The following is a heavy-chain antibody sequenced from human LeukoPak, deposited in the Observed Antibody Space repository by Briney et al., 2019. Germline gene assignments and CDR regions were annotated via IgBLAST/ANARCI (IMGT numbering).Heavy chain of an antibody. D-gene: IGHD3-9*01. Sequence: PSETLSLTCTVSGGSISSYYWSWIRQPAGKGLEWIGRIYTSGSTNYNPSLKSRVTISVDTSKNQFSLKLSSVTAADTAVYYCARARTYYDILTGSRTEEFDYWGQGTLVTVSS. J-gene: IGHJ4*02. V-gene: IGHV4-4*07. CDR2: IYTSGST. CDR3: ARARTYYDILTGSRTEEFDY. CDR1: GGSISSYY.